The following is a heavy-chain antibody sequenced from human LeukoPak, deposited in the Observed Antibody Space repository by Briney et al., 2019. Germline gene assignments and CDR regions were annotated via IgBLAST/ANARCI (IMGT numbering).Heavy chain of an antibody. Sequence: ASVKVSCKASGYIFSTYGISWVRQAPGQGLEWMGWINPNSGGTNYAQKFQGRVTMTRDTSISTAYMELSRLRSDDTAVYYCARDRSGKGAFDIWGQGTMVTVSS. CDR2: INPNSGGT. CDR1: GYIFSTYG. V-gene: IGHV1-2*02. D-gene: IGHD1-26*01. J-gene: IGHJ3*02. CDR3: ARDRSGKGAFDI.